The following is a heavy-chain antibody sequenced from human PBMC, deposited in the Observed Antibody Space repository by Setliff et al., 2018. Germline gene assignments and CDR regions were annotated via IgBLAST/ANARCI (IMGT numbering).Heavy chain of an antibody. Sequence: KTSETLSLTCTVSGGSISSGSYYWGWIRQPPGKGLEWIGSIFHSGSTYYSPSLKSRVTISVDTSKNQFSLKLTSVTAADTAVYYCARLSYYGSGSYYDFDSWGQGTLVTVSS. CDR2: IFHSGST. V-gene: IGHV4-39*01. J-gene: IGHJ4*02. CDR1: GGSISSGSYY. D-gene: IGHD3-10*01. CDR3: ARLSYYGSGSYYDFDS.